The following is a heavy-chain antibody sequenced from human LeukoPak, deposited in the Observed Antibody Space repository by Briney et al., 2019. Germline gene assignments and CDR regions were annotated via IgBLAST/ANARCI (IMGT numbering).Heavy chain of an antibody. CDR3: ATYDSGWYLTY. Sequence: GGSLRLSCAASGFTFSSYAMNWVRQAPGKGLEWVSFIDRDSSITYYADSVRGRFIISRDNARNSLFLQMNSLRAEDTAVYFCATYDSGWYLTYWGQGTLVTVSS. CDR2: IDRDSSIT. CDR1: GFTFSSYA. J-gene: IGHJ4*02. D-gene: IGHD6-19*01. V-gene: IGHV3-48*01.